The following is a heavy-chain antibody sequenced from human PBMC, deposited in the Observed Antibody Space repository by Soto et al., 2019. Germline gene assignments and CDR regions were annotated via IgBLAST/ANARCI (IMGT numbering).Heavy chain of an antibody. CDR3: TVWGSGNDFGAA. J-gene: IGHJ4*02. CDR1: GFTFSDHY. V-gene: IGHV3-72*01. D-gene: IGHD3-10*01. CDR2: SKNKADSYTT. Sequence: EVQLVESGGGLVQPGGSLRLSCAASGFTFSDHYMDWVRQAPGKGLEWVGRSKNKADSYTTEYAASVKGRCTISRDGSKTSLFLQMNSLKTEDTAVYYCTVWGSGNDFGAAWGQGILVTVSS.